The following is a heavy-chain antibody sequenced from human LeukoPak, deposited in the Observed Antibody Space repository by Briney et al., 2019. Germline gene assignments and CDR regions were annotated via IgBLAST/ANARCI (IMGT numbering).Heavy chain of an antibody. Sequence: GGSLRLSCAASGFTFSSYGMHWVRQAPGKGLEWVAFIRYDGSNKYYADSVKGRFTISRDNSKNTLYLQMNSLRAEDTAVYYCAKDWRLVRGDDAFDIWGQGTMVTVSS. CDR1: GFTFSSYG. V-gene: IGHV3-30*02. CDR3: AKDWRLVRGDDAFDI. J-gene: IGHJ3*02. CDR2: IRYDGSNK. D-gene: IGHD6-19*01.